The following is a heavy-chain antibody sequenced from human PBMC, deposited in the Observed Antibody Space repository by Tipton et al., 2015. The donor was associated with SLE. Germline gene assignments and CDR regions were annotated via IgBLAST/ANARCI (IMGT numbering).Heavy chain of an antibody. J-gene: IGHJ4*02. V-gene: IGHV4-34*01. CDR1: GGSFSGYY. CDR3: ARGLLEWSDY. CDR2: INHSGST. Sequence: LRLSCAVYGGSFSGYYWSWIRQPPGKGLEWIGEINHSGSTNYNPSLKSRVTISVDTSKNQFSLKLSSVTAADTAVYYCARGLLEWSDYWGQGTLVPVSS. D-gene: IGHD3-3*01.